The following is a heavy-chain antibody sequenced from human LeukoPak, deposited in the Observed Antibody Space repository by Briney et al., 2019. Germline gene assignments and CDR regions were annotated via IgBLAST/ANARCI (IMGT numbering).Heavy chain of an antibody. Sequence: SETLSLTCTVSGGSISGFYWSWIRQPPGKGLEWIGYIYYSGTTTYNPSLKSRVTISIDMSNNHFSLNLRSVTAADKAVYYCARGRVSSSTWYSTYYYYFYMDVWGKGTTVTVSS. J-gene: IGHJ6*03. CDR3: ARGRVSSSTWYSTYYYYFYMDV. V-gene: IGHV4-59*01. D-gene: IGHD4-11*01. CDR1: GGSISGFY. CDR2: IYYSGTT.